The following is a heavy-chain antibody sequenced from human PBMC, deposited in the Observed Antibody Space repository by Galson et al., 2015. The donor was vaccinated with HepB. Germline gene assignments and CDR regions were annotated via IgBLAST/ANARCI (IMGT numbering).Heavy chain of an antibody. D-gene: IGHD6-13*01. CDR2: IKQDGSEK. J-gene: IGHJ6*02. V-gene: IGHV3-7*03. Sequence: SLRLSCAGSGFTFSSYWMSWVRQAPGKGLEWVANIKQDGSEKYYVDSVKGRFTISRDNAKNSLYLQMNSLRAEDTAVYYCARDSSSWYYYYGMDVWGQGTTVTVSS. CDR1: GFTFSSYW. CDR3: ARDSSSWYYYYGMDV.